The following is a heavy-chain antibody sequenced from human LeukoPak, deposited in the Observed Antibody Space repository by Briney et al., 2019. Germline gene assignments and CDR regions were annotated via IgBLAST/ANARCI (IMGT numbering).Heavy chain of an antibody. CDR3: AKDLECYGSGDPFDM. Sequence: GGSLRLSCAASGFTFNRYGMHWVRQAPGKGLEWAAYISFDGNDKYYADSVKGRFTISRDKSNNILFLQMKTLRVEDTAVYYCAKDLECYGSGDPFDMWGQGTMVTVSS. V-gene: IGHV3-30*02. D-gene: IGHD3-10*01. J-gene: IGHJ3*02. CDR2: ISFDGNDK. CDR1: GFTFNRYG.